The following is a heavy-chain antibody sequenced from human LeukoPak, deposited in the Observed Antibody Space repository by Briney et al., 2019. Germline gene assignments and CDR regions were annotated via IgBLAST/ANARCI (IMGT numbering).Heavy chain of an antibody. CDR1: GGSFSGYY. D-gene: IGHD3-3*01. J-gene: IGHJ4*02. Sequence: SETLSLTCAVYGGSFSGYYWSWIRQPPVKGLEWMGEINHSGSTNYNPSLKSRVTISVETSKNQFSLKLNSVTAAETAVYYCARGGRITIFGVVINCHFDYWGQGTLVTVSS. CDR3: ARGGRITIFGVVINCHFDY. V-gene: IGHV4-34*01. CDR2: INHSGST.